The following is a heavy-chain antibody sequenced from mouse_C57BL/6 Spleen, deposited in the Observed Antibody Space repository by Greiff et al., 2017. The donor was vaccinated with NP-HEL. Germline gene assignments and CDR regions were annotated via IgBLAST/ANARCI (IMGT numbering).Heavy chain of an antibody. CDR3: ARKFYYGNTWFAY. V-gene: IGHV1-26*01. D-gene: IGHD2-1*01. CDR1: GYTFTDYY. CDR2: INPNNGGT. J-gene: IGHJ3*01. Sequence: VQLQQSGPELVKPGASVKISCKASGYTFTDYYMNWVKQSHGKSLEWIGDINPNNGGTSYNQKFKGKATLTVDKSSSTAYMELRSLTSEDSAVYYCARKFYYGNTWFAYWGQGTLVTVSA.